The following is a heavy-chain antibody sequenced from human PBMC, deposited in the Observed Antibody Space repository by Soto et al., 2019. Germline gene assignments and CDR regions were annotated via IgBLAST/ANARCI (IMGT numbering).Heavy chain of an antibody. D-gene: IGHD6-6*01. V-gene: IGHV3-21*01. J-gene: IGHJ4*02. Sequence: EVELVESGGGLVKPGESLKLSCAASGFTFRTYNMIWVRQAPGKGLEWLAPVSSGSSNIYYAASVKGRFTISRDNAQNSLFLQINRLSAEDTAVYYCARQYPSSSRHFDHWGQGTLVTVSA. CDR2: VSSGSSNI. CDR1: GFTFRTYN. CDR3: ARQYPSSSRHFDH.